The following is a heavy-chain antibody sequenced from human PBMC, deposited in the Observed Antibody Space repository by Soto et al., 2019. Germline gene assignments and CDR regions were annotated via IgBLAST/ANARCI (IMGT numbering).Heavy chain of an antibody. CDR1: GYTFTSYG. Sequence: QVQLVQSGAEVKKPGASVKVSCKASGYTFTSYGISWVRQAPGQVREWMGWISAYNGNTNYAQKLQGRVTMTTDQSKSTVYMELRRLRSDDPAVYYCARDPSSGWYGDYWGQGTLVTVSS. V-gene: IGHV1-18*01. J-gene: IGHJ4*02. D-gene: IGHD6-19*01. CDR2: ISAYNGNT. CDR3: ARDPSSGWYGDY.